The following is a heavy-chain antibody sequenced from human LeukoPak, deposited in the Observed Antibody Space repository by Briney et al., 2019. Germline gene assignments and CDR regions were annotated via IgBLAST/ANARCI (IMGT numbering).Heavy chain of an antibody. CDR2: IYSDGRT. CDR3: ARDLREHGIFDI. Sequence: PGGSLRLSCAASGFTVSSNYMSWVRQAVGKGLEWVSEIYSDGRTYYAASVKGRFSISRDNSKNTVYLQMAEDTAVYYCARDLREHGIFDIWGQGAMVTVSS. CDR1: GFTVSSNY. V-gene: IGHV3-53*01. D-gene: IGHD1-26*01. J-gene: IGHJ3*02.